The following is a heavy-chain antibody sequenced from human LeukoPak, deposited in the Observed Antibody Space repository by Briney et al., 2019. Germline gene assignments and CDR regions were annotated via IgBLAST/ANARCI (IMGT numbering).Heavy chain of an antibody. CDR1: GGSISSYY. D-gene: IGHD2-2*01. CDR2: IYYSGST. Sequence: PSETLSLTCTVSGGSISSYYWSWIRQPPGKGLEWIGYIYYSGSTNYNPSLKSRVTISVDTSKSQFSLKLSSVTAADTAVYYCARVGPNCSSTSCYEYAFDIWGQGTMDTVSS. J-gene: IGHJ3*02. V-gene: IGHV4-59*01. CDR3: ARVGPNCSSTSCYEYAFDI.